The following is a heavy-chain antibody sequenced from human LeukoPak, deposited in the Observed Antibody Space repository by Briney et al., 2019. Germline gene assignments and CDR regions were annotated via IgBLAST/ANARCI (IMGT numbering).Heavy chain of an antibody. CDR1: GGSTSSYC. CDR2: IYYSGST. Sequence: PSETLSLTCTVSGGSTSSYCWSWIRQPPGKGLEWIGYIYYSGSTNYNPSLKSRVTISVDTSKNQFSLKLSSVTAADTAVYYCVGSRGRGRAFDIWGQGTMVTVSS. CDR3: VGSRGRGRAFDI. D-gene: IGHD3-22*01. V-gene: IGHV4-59*01. J-gene: IGHJ3*02.